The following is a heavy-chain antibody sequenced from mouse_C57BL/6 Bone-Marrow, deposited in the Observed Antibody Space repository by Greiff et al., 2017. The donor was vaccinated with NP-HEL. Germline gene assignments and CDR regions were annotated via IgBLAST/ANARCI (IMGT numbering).Heavy chain of an antibody. CDR3: AGATVPYWYFDV. Sequence: VQLQQPGAELVRPGTSVKLSCKASGYTFTSYWMHWVKQRPGQGLEWIGVIDPSDSYTNYNQKFKGKATLTVDTSSSTAYMQLSSLTSEDSAVYYCAGATVPYWYFDVWGTGTTVTVSS. D-gene: IGHD1-1*01. CDR2: IDPSDSYT. V-gene: IGHV1-59*01. J-gene: IGHJ1*03. CDR1: GYTFTSYW.